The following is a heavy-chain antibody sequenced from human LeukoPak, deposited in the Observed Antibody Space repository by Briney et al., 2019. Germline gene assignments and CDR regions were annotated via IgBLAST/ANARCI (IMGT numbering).Heavy chain of an antibody. CDR3: ARSSRYDIWTGYPY. J-gene: IGHJ4*02. D-gene: IGHD3-9*01. V-gene: IGHV1-2*02. Sequence: ASVKVSCKASGYTFTGYYMHWVRQAPGQGLEWMGWINANSGGTNYAQKFQGRVTMTRDTSISTAYMELSRLKSDDTAVYYCARSSRYDIWTGYPYWGQGTLVTVSP. CDR2: INANSGGT. CDR1: GYTFTGYY.